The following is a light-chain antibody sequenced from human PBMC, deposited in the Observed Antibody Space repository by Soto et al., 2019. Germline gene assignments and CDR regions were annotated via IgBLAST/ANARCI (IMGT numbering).Light chain of an antibody. V-gene: IGLV3-1*01. CDR3: QAWDTSTVV. CDR1: NLGQKY. Sequence: YELTQPPSVSVSPGQTARITCSGDNLGQKYACWYQQKPGQSPVVIMFQDSKRPSGIPERFSGSNSGNTATLTISGTQAMDEADYYCQAWDTSTVVFGGGTKVTVL. J-gene: IGLJ2*01. CDR2: QDS.